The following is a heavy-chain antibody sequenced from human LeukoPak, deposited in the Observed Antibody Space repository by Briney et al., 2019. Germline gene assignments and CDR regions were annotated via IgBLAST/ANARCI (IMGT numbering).Heavy chain of an antibody. V-gene: IGHV3-30*18. Sequence: GGSLRLSCAASGFTFSSYGMHWVRQAPGKGLEWVADISNQGSNRYYADSVKGRFTISRDNSKNTLYLQMNSLRAEDTAVYYCAKGLAALDAFDIWGQGTMVTVSS. CDR1: GFTFSSYG. CDR2: ISNQGSNR. J-gene: IGHJ3*02. D-gene: IGHD6-13*01. CDR3: AKGLAALDAFDI.